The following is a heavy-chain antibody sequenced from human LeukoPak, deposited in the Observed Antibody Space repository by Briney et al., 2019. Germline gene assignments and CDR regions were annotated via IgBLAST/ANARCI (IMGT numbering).Heavy chain of an antibody. D-gene: IGHD4-23*01. CDR2: IWYDGSNK. V-gene: IGHV3-33*01. Sequence: GGSLRLSCAASGFTFSSYGMHWVRQAPGKGLEWVAVIWYDGSNKYYADSVKGRFTISRDNSKNTLYLQMNSLRAEDTAVYYCSSGNSHAFDIWGQGTMVTVSS. CDR1: GFTFSSYG. J-gene: IGHJ3*02. CDR3: SSGNSHAFDI.